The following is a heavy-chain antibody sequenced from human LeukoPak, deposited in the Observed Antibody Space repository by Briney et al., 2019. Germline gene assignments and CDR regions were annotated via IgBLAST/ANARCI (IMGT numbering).Heavy chain of an antibody. V-gene: IGHV1-69*04. Sequence: TSVKVSCKASGGTLSSYAISWVRQAPGQGLEWMGRIIPILGIANYAQKFQGRVTITADKSTSTAYMELSSLRSEDTAVYYCARGPSYYYDSSGYYNNDYWGQGTLVTVSS. CDR2: IIPILGIA. CDR1: GGTLSSYA. D-gene: IGHD3-22*01. CDR3: ARGPSYYYDSSGYYNNDY. J-gene: IGHJ4*02.